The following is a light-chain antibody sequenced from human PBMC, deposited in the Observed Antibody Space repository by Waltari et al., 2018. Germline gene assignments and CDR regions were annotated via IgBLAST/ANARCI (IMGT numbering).Light chain of an antibody. CDR3: AAWDDSLSGVV. Sequence: QSVLTQPPSVSEAPRQRVTISCSGSSSNIGNNAVNWYQQLPGKAPKLLIYYDDLRPSGVSDRFSGPKSGTSASLAISGLQSEDEADYYCAAWDDSLSGVVFGGGTKLTVL. V-gene: IGLV1-36*01. J-gene: IGLJ2*01. CDR1: SSNIGNNA. CDR2: YDD.